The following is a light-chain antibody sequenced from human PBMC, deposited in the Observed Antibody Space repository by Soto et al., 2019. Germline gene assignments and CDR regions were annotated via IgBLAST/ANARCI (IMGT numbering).Light chain of an antibody. CDR1: QSVSSN. J-gene: IGKJ4*01. Sequence: EIVMTQSPATLSVSQGERATLSCRASQSVSSNLAWYQQKPGQAPRLLIYGASIRATGVPARFSGSRSGAEFTLTISSLQSEDFAVYYCQHYVTWPLTFGGGTKVDIK. V-gene: IGKV3-15*01. CDR3: QHYVTWPLT. CDR2: GAS.